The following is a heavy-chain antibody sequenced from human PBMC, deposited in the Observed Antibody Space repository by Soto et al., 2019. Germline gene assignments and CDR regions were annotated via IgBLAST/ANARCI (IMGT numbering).Heavy chain of an antibody. CDR2: IYYSGST. Sequence: SETLSLTCTVSGGSISSGGYYWSWIRQHPGKGLEWIGYIYYSGSTYYNPSLKSRVTISVDTSKNQFSLKLSSVTAADTAVYYCARGGVQGEYYFDYWGQGTLVTVSS. J-gene: IGHJ4*02. CDR3: ARGGVQGEYYFDY. V-gene: IGHV4-31*03. D-gene: IGHD3-16*01. CDR1: GGSISSGGYY.